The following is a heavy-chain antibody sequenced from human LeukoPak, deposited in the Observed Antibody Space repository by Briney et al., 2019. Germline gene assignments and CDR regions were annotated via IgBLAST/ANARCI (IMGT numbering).Heavy chain of an antibody. V-gene: IGHV4-34*01. CDR3: ARGLIATAGTVFVL. CDR2: INHRGST. D-gene: IGHD6-13*01. CDR1: GGSFSGFS. J-gene: IGHJ4*02. Sequence: SETLSLTCGVHGGSFSGFSWSWIRQSPGKGLEWVGAINHRGSTSYNPSLKSRDTISIDTSKNQFSLNLSSVTAADTALYYWARGLIATAGTVFVLWGERTRVTVSS.